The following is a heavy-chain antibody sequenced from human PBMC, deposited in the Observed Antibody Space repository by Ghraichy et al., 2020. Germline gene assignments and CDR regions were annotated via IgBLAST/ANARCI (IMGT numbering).Heavy chain of an antibody. CDR3: ARDHEAAAGIGSTGYYYGMDV. Sequence: ASVKVSCKASGYTFTSYYMHWVRQAPGQGLEWMGIINPSGGSTSYAQKFQGRVTMTRDTSTSTVYMELSSLRSEDTAVYYCARDHEAAAGIGSTGYYYGMDVWGQGTTVTVSS. V-gene: IGHV1-46*01. CDR1: GYTFTSYY. CDR2: INPSGGST. J-gene: IGHJ6*02. D-gene: IGHD6-13*01.